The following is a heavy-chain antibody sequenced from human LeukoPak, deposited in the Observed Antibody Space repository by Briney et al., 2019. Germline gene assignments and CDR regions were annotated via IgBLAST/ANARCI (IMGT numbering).Heavy chain of an antibody. CDR2: INHSGST. CDR1: GGSFSGYY. CDR3: ASGGRRSSSWYRAGY. D-gene: IGHD6-13*01. Sequence: SETLSLTCAVYGGSFSGYYWSWIRQPPGKGLEWIGEINHSGSTNYNPSLKSRVTISVDTSKNQFSLKLSSVAAADTAVYYCASGGRRSSSWYRAGYWGQGTLVTVSS. V-gene: IGHV4-34*01. J-gene: IGHJ4*02.